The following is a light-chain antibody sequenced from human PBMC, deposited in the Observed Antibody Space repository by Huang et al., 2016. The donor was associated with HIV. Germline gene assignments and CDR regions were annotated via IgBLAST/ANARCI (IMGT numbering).Light chain of an antibody. Sequence: DIQMTQSPSSLSAFVGDRVTVTCWASQSINSHLNWYQQKPGKAPRLLIYAASSLQSGVPSRLSGSGSGTEFTLTISSLQPEDIATYYCHQSYDTPQTFGQGTVVEIK. CDR3: HQSYDTPQT. CDR2: AAS. CDR1: QSINSH. V-gene: IGKV1-39*01. J-gene: IGKJ1*01.